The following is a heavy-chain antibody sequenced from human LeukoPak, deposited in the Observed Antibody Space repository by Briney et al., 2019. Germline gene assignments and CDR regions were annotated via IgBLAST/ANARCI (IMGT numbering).Heavy chain of an antibody. CDR3: ARDDYDILTGYSVAFDY. Sequence: GASVKVSCKASGHTFTSYGISWVRQAPGQGLEWMGWISAYNGNTNYAQKLQGRVTMTTDTSTSTAYMELRSLRSDDTAVYYCARDDYDILTGYSVAFDYWGQGTLVTVSS. CDR2: ISAYNGNT. J-gene: IGHJ4*02. CDR1: GHTFTSYG. V-gene: IGHV1-18*01. D-gene: IGHD3-9*01.